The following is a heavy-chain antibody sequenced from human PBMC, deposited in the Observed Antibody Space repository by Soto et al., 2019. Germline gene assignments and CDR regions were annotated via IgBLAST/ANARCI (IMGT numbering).Heavy chain of an antibody. V-gene: IGHV4-34*01. CDR1: SGSFSGYY. D-gene: IGHD6-6*01. CDR3: ARAPKVSGSSQTRPDF. Sequence: TXGTLSLTCSIYSGSFSGYYWSWIRQPPGKGLEWIGEISQSGNTNYSPSLKSRVSISIDTSKKQFSLNLASVSAADTAVYYCARAPKVSGSSQTRPDFWGQGTLVTVSS. J-gene: IGHJ4*02. CDR2: ISQSGNT.